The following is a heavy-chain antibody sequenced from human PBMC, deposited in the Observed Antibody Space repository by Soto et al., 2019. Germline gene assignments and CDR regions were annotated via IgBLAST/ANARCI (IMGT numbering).Heavy chain of an antibody. Sequence: QVQLQESGPGLVKPSETLSLTCTVSGGTISSYYWSWIRQPPGKGLGCIGYIYYSGSTNYNPSLKSRVTISVDTSKNQFSLKLSSVTAADTAVYYCARRLYDFSATMDVWGQGTTVTVSS. V-gene: IGHV4-59*01. J-gene: IGHJ6*02. CDR2: IYYSGST. CDR1: GGTISSYY. D-gene: IGHD5-12*01. CDR3: ARRLYDFSATMDV.